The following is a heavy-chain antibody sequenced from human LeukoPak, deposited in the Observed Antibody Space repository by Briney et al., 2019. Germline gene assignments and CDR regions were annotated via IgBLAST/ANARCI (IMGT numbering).Heavy chain of an antibody. J-gene: IGHJ5*02. V-gene: IGHV5-51*01. CDR1: GYKLTNNW. CDR2: IYPGYSDA. Sequence: GESLKISCKISGYKLTNNWIGWVRQVPGKGLEWMGLIYPGYSDAKYSPSFQGQVTLSVDASISTAYLQLSGLRASDTAIYYCAIQTEEDWFDPWGQGTLVTVSS. CDR3: AIQTEEDWFDP.